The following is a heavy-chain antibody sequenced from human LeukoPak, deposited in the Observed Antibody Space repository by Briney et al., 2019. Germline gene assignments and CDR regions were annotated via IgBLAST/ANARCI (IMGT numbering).Heavy chain of an antibody. V-gene: IGHV3-23*01. CDR1: GFTFSSYA. D-gene: IGHD1-1*01. J-gene: IGHJ3*02. CDR3: AKDQTHMEAGDAFDI. Sequence: GGSLRLSCAASGFTFSSYAMSWVRQAPGKGLEWVSAISGSGSSTYYADSVKGRFTISRDNSKNTLYLQMNSLRAEDTAVYYCAKDQTHMEAGDAFDIWGQGTMVTVSS. CDR2: ISGSGSST.